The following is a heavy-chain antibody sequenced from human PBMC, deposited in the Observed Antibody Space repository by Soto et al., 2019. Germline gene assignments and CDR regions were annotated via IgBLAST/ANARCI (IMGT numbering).Heavy chain of an antibody. V-gene: IGHV3-21*01. CDR2: ISASGSYT. D-gene: IGHD1-1*01. J-gene: IGHJ6*02. CDR1: GFVFSSYS. CDR3: AREVSEVTNGMDV. Sequence: EVHLVESGGGLVKPGGSLRLSCADSGFVFSSYSMNWVRQAPGKGLEWVSSISASGSYTFHADSVKGRFTISRDNANNLWDLQMSSLRADDTAVYDGAREVSEVTNGMDVWGQGTTVTVSS.